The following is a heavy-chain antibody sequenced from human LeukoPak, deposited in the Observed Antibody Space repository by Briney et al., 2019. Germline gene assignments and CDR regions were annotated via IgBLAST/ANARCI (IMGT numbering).Heavy chain of an antibody. D-gene: IGHD5-12*01. CDR2: IKDGGTTT. Sequence: GGSLRLSCAASGFTFSSYWIRWVRQVPGKGLVWVARIKDGGTTTDYADSVKGRFTISRDDAKNTLYPQMNSLRAEDTAVYYCTTIRPGYWGQGTLVTVSP. CDR1: GFTFSSYW. V-gene: IGHV3-74*01. J-gene: IGHJ4*02. CDR3: TTIRPGY.